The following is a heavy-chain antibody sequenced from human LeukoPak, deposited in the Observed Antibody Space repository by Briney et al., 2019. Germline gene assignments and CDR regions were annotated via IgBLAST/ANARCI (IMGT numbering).Heavy chain of an antibody. CDR3: ARGLAVNDYGDYDYYYYGMDV. D-gene: IGHD4-17*01. J-gene: IGHJ6*02. CDR1: GYTFTSYD. Sequence: ASVKVSCKASGYTFTSYDINWVRQATGQGLEWMGWMSPNSGNTGYAQKFQGRVTMTRNTSIRTAYMELSSLRSEDTAVYYCARGLAVNDYGDYDYYYYGMDVWGQGTTVTVSS. CDR2: MSPNSGNT. V-gene: IGHV1-8*01.